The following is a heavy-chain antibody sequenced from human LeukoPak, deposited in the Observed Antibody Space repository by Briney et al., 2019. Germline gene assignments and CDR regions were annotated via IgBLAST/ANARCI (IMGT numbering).Heavy chain of an antibody. D-gene: IGHD3-10*01. V-gene: IGHV3-30*03. J-gene: IGHJ4*02. CDR3: AREDPYGSGSYFDY. CDR1: GFTFSSYG. CDR2: ISYDGSNK. Sequence: GGSLRLSCAASGFTFSSYGMHWVRQAPGKGLEWVAVISYDGSNKYYADSVKGRFTISRDNSKNTLYLQMNSLRAEDTAVYYCAREDPYGSGSYFDYWGQGTLVTVSS.